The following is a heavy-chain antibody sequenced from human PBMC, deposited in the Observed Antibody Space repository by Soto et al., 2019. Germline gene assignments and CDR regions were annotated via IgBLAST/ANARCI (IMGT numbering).Heavy chain of an antibody. CDR1: GFTFSSYW. CDR2: IKQDGSEK. V-gene: IGHV3-7*05. CDR3: ARGGVINWNYETYCFDY. Sequence: GGSLRLSCAASGFTFSSYWMSWVRQAPGKGLEWVANIKQDGSEKYYVDSVKGRFTISRDNAKNSLYLQMNSLRAEDTAVYYCARGGVINWNYETYCFDYWGQGTLVTVSS. J-gene: IGHJ4*02. D-gene: IGHD1-7*01.